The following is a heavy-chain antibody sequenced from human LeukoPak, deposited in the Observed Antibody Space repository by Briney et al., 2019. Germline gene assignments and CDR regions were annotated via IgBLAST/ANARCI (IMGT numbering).Heavy chain of an antibody. CDR1: GDSVFRNNVA. V-gene: IGHV6-1*01. J-gene: IGHJ4*02. Sequence: SQTLSLTCAISGDSVFRNNVAWNWIRQSPSRGLEWLGRTYYRSTWYHDYAVSVKSRIVINPDTSKNQFSLHLNSVTPEDTAVYYCARRAVDRDDSDYWGQGTLVTVSS. CDR3: ARRAVDRDDSDY. D-gene: IGHD3-22*01. CDR2: TYYRSTWYH.